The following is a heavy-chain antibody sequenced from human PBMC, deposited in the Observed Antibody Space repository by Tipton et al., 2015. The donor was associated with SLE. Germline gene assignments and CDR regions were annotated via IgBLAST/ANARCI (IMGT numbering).Heavy chain of an antibody. CDR2: IYTSGST. J-gene: IGHJ4*02. CDR3: ATCDFWSSYYY. Sequence: TLSLTCTVSGGSVSSGSYYWSWIRQPPGKGLEWIGYIYTSGSTNYNPSLKSRVTISVDTSKNQFSLKLSSVTAAGMAVYYGATCDFWSSYYYWGQGTLVTVSS. CDR1: GGSVSSGSYY. D-gene: IGHD3-3*01. V-gene: IGHV4-61*01.